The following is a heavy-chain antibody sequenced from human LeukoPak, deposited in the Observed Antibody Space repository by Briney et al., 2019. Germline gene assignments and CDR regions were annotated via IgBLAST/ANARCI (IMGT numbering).Heavy chain of an antibody. CDR2: ISSSSSYI. J-gene: IGHJ4*02. CDR3: ARSLSYYDFWSGPTIIGGFDY. D-gene: IGHD3-3*01. V-gene: IGHV3-21*01. CDR1: GLTFSSYS. Sequence: GGSLRLSCAASGLTFSSYSMNWVRQAPGKGLEWVSSISSSSSYIYYADSVKGRFTISRDNAKNSLYLQMNSLRAEDTAVYYCARSLSYYDFWSGPTIIGGFDYWGQGTLVTVSS.